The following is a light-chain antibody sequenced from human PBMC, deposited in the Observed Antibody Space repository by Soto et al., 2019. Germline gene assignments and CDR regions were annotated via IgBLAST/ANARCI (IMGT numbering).Light chain of an antibody. CDR1: QCIAPY. Sequence: DVQMTQSPSSLSAFVGDRVTITCRASQCIAPYLAWFQQKPGKVPKRLLYATSTLQSGVPSRFSGSGSGTDFTLTISSLQPEDVATYYCQRYNSAPLSFGGGTKVEIK. CDR3: QRYNSAPLS. J-gene: IGKJ4*01. V-gene: IGKV1-27*01. CDR2: ATS.